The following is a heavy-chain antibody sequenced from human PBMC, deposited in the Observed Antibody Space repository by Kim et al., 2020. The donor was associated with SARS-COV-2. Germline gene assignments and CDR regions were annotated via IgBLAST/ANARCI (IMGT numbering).Heavy chain of an antibody. J-gene: IGHJ6*02. CDR1: GFTFSSYS. CDR3: ARDLNGVQWELPHYYGMDV. CDR2: ISSSSSYI. Sequence: GGSLRLSCAASGFTFSSYSMNWVRQAPGKGLEWVSSISSSSSYIYYADSVKGRFTISRDNAKNSLYLQMNSLRAEDTAVYYCARDLNGVQWELPHYYGMDVWGQGTTVTVSS. V-gene: IGHV3-21*01. D-gene: IGHD1-26*01.